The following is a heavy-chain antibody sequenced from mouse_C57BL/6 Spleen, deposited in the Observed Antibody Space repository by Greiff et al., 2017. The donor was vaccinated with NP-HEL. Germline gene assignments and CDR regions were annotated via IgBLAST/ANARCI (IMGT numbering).Heavy chain of an antibody. CDR2: ISSGSSTI. V-gene: IGHV5-17*01. J-gene: IGHJ2*01. CDR3: ARGAHYYGPRVFDY. Sequence: EVMLVESGGGLVKPGGSLKLSCAASGFTFSDYGMHWVRQAPEKGLEWVAYISSGSSTIYYADTVKGRFTISRDNAKNTLFLQMTSLRSEDTAMYYCARGAHYYGPRVFDYWGQGTTLTVSS. CDR1: GFTFSDYG. D-gene: IGHD1-1*01.